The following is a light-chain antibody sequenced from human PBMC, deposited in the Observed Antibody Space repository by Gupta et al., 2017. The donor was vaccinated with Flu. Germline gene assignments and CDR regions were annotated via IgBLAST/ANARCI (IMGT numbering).Light chain of an antibody. Sequence: QSVLTQPPSASGTPGKRVTISCSGSSSNIGSNYVYWYQQFPGTAPKLLIYRNNQRPSGVPDRFSGSKYGTSASLAISGLRAEDEAEYYCATWDDSRSGYVFGTGTKVTVL. CDR2: RNN. CDR1: SSNIGSNY. J-gene: IGLJ1*01. CDR3: ATWDDSRSGYV. V-gene: IGLV1-47*01.